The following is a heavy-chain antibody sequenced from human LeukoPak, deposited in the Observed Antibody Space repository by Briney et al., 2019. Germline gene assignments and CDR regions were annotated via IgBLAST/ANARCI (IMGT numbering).Heavy chain of an antibody. CDR2: ISAYNGNT. D-gene: IGHD4-17*01. Sequence: ASVKVSCKASGYTFTSYGISWVRQAPGQGLEWMGWISAYNGNTNYAQKLQGRVTMTTDTSTSTGYMELRSLRSDDTAVYYCARDDGDYWFDPWGQGTLVTVSS. CDR3: ARDDGDYWFDP. V-gene: IGHV1-18*01. CDR1: GYTFTSYG. J-gene: IGHJ5*02.